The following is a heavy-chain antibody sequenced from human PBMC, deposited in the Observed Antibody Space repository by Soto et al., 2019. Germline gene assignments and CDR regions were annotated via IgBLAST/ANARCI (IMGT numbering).Heavy chain of an antibody. CDR3: ARAEYIHDAFDI. J-gene: IGHJ3*02. V-gene: IGHV3-21*01. Sequence: GGSLRLSCAASGFTFSSYSMNWVRQAPGKGLEWVSSISSSSSYIYYADSVKGRFTISRDNAKNSLYLQMNSLRAEDTAVYYCARAEYIHDAFDIWGQGTMVTVSS. D-gene: IGHD6-6*01. CDR1: GFTFSSYS. CDR2: ISSSSSYI.